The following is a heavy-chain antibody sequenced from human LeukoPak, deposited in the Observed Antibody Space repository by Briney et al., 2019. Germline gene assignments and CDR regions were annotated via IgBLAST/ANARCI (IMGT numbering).Heavy chain of an antibody. J-gene: IGHJ4*02. CDR3: AKEILYYYGSGSFPPA. D-gene: IGHD3-10*01. CDR2: ISGSGGST. Sequence: AGGSLRLSCAASGFTFSSYAMNWVRQAPGKGLEWVSAISGSGGSTYYADSVKGRFTISRDNSKNTLYLQMNSLRAEDTAVYYCAKEILYYYGSGSFPPAWGQGTLVTVSS. CDR1: GFTFSSYA. V-gene: IGHV3-23*01.